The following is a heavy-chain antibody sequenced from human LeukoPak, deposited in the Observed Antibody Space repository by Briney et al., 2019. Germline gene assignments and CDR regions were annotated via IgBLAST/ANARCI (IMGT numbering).Heavy chain of an antibody. V-gene: IGHV3-33*01. CDR3: ARVDLRGIAVANLDAFDI. CDR1: GFTFSSYG. CDR2: IWYDGSNK. J-gene: IGHJ3*02. Sequence: GGSLRLSCAASGFTFSSYGMHWVRQAPGKGLEWVAVIWYDGSNKYYADSVKGRFTISRDNSKNTLYLQMNSLRAEDTAVYYCARVDLRGIAVANLDAFDIWGQGTMVTVSS. D-gene: IGHD6-19*01.